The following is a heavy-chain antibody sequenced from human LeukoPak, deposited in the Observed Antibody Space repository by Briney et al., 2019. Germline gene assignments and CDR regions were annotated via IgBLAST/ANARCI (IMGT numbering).Heavy chain of an antibody. CDR2: VRGKSYNYAT. CDR1: GFTFSSYG. V-gene: IGHV3-73*01. D-gene: IGHD3-10*01. J-gene: IGHJ4*02. Sequence: QPGGSLRLSCAASGFTFSSYGMHWVRQASGKGLEWVGHVRGKSYNYATAYAASVKGRFTISRDDSKSTAYLQMNSLKTEDTAMYYCTGSSSGYWGQGTLVTVSS. CDR3: TGSSSGY.